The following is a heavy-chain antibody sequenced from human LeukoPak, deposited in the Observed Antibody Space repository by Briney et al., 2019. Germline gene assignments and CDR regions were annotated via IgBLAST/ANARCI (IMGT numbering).Heavy chain of an antibody. Sequence: PGRSLRLSCAASGFTFSSYAMHWVRQAPGKGLEWVSVISYDGSNKYYADSVKGRFTISRDNSKNTLYLQMNSLRAEDTAVYYCARGALGGYYGSYFDYWGQGTLVTVSS. V-gene: IGHV3-30-3*01. CDR3: ARGALGGYYGSYFDY. J-gene: IGHJ4*02. CDR1: GFTFSSYA. D-gene: IGHD3-3*01. CDR2: ISYDGSNK.